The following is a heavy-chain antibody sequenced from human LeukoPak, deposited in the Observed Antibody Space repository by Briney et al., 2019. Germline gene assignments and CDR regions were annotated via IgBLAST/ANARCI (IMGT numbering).Heavy chain of an antibody. J-gene: IGHJ4*02. D-gene: IGHD1-1*01. CDR2: ISGSGGST. V-gene: IGHV3-23*01. CDR1: GFTFSSYG. CDR3: ARGGHWFDY. Sequence: GGTLRLSCAASGFTFSSYGMSWVRQAPGKGLEWVSVISGSGGSTSYADSVKGRFTISRDNAKNSLYLQMNSLRAEDTAVYYCARGGHWFDYWGQGTLVTVSS.